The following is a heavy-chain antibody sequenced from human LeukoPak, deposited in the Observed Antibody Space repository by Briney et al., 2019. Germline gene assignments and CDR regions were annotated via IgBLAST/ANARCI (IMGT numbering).Heavy chain of an antibody. CDR2: ITDSGNTI. Sequence: GGSVRLSCAASGFTFSDYNMNWVRQAPGKGLEGVSYITDSGNTIHYADSVKGRFTISRDNAKNSLYQQMNSLRAEDTAVYYCARSTGLTGGGVDVSGQGTTVTVSS. CDR3: ARSTGLTGGGVDV. CDR1: GFTFSDYN. J-gene: IGHJ6*02. V-gene: IGHV3-11*01. D-gene: IGHD3-9*01.